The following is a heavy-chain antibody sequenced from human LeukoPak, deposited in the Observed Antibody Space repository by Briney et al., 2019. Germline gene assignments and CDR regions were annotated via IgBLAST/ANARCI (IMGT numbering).Heavy chain of an antibody. D-gene: IGHD3-22*01. V-gene: IGHV1-18*01. Sequence: ASVKVSCKASGYTFTSYGISWVRQAPGQGLEWMGWISAYNGNTNYAQKLQGRVTMTTDTSTSTAYMELRSLRSDDTSVYYCARGTSILTYYYDSSGYYYYFDYWGQGTLVTVSS. CDR3: ARGTSILTYYYDSSGYYYYFDY. CDR2: ISAYNGNT. CDR1: GYTFTSYG. J-gene: IGHJ4*02.